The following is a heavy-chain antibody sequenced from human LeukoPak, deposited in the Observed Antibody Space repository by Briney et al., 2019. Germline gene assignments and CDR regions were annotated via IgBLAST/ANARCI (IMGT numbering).Heavy chain of an antibody. Sequence: SETLSLTCAVSGYSISSGYYWGWVRPPPGKGLEWIGSVYHSGSTFYNPSLNSRATISVDTSKNQFSLKLNSVTAADTAVYYCARRSGSGYYYMGVWGKGTTLTVPS. V-gene: IGHV4-38-2*01. CDR2: VYHSGST. CDR3: ARRSGSGYYYMGV. D-gene: IGHD3-3*01. CDR1: GYSISSGYY. J-gene: IGHJ6*03.